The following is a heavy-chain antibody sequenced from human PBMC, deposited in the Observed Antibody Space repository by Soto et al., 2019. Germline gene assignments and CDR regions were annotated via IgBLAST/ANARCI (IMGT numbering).Heavy chain of an antibody. CDR2: IYYSGST. CDR1: GGSISSGGYY. CDR3: ARVDFWSAKDY. V-gene: IGHV4-31*03. D-gene: IGHD3-3*01. J-gene: IGHJ4*02. Sequence: SETLSLTCTVSGGSISSGGYYWSWIRQHPGKGLEWIGYIYYSGSTYYNPSLKSRVTISVDTSKNQFSLKLSSVTAADTAVYYCARVDFWSAKDYWGQGTLVTVSS.